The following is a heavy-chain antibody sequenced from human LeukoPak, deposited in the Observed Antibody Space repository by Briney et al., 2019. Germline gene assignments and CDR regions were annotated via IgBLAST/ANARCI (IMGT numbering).Heavy chain of an antibody. D-gene: IGHD3/OR15-3a*01. CDR3: ARGWTYYFDY. Sequence: ASVKVSCKASGYTFTSYYMHWVRQAPGQGREGRGVINPSGGRTSYAQKFQGRVTMTRDTSTSTVYMELSSLRSEDTAVYYCARGWTYYFDYWGQGTLVTVSS. CDR2: INPSGGRT. CDR1: GYTFTSYY. V-gene: IGHV1-46*01. J-gene: IGHJ4*02.